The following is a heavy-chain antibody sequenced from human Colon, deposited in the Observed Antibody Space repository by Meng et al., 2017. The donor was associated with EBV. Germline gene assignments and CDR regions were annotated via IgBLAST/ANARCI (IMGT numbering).Heavy chain of an antibody. CDR3: ARNYYFDY. Sequence: QVRLKVAGPGLVKPSQTLSLTCTVSGGSINSGDYYWSWIRQPPGKGLEWIGYIYYTGSTYYNPSLKSRVTISMDTSKNQFSLRLSSVTAADTAVDYCARNYYFDYWGQGTLVTVSS. J-gene: IGHJ4*02. CDR2: IYYTGST. V-gene: IGHV4-30-4*01. CDR1: GGSINSGDYY.